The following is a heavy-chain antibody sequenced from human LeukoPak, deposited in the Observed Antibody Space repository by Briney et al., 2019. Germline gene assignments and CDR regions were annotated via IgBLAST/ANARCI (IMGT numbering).Heavy chain of an antibody. D-gene: IGHD6-13*01. Sequence: GGSLRLSCAASGFTVSSNYMSWVRQAPGKGLEWASVIYSGGSTYYADSVKGRFTISRDNSKNTLYLQMNSLRAEDTAVYYCARGQQLPRPGPYYYYGMDVWGQGTTVTVSS. CDR2: IYSGGST. CDR1: GFTVSSNY. CDR3: ARGQQLPRPGPYYYYGMDV. J-gene: IGHJ6*02. V-gene: IGHV3-66*01.